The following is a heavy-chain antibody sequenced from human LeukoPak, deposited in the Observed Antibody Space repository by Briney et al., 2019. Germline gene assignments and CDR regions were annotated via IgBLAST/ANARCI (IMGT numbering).Heavy chain of an antibody. CDR3: AKGILRGNYYYFDY. J-gene: IGHJ4*02. Sequence: PGGSLRLSCAASGFTFSSYAMSWVRQAPGKELEWVSSISTSGGDTYYADSVKGRFTIYRDNSKNTVYLQMNSLRAEDTAVYSCAKGILRGNYYYFDYWGQGTLVTVSS. V-gene: IGHV3-23*01. CDR2: ISTSGGDT. CDR1: GFTFSSYA. D-gene: IGHD4-23*01.